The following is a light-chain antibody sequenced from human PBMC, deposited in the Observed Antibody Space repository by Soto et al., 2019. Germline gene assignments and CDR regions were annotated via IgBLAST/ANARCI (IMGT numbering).Light chain of an antibody. Sequence: DIQMTQSPSTLSASVGDRVTITCRASQSIGSSLAWYQQKPGKAPNLLIFDASSLERGVPSRLSGSGSGTAFTLTIRSLQPDDFSIYYCQQYNGYSRTFGQGTKVEFK. CDR3: QQYNGYSRT. CDR2: DAS. V-gene: IGKV1-5*01. J-gene: IGKJ1*01. CDR1: QSIGSS.